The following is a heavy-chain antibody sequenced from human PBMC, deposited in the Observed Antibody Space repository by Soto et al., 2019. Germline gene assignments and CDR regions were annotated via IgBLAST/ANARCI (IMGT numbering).Heavy chain of an antibody. V-gene: IGHV3-74*01. CDR2: INSDGSST. Sequence: GGSLRLSCAASGFIFSSYWMHWVRQAPGKGLVWVSRINSDGSSTSHADSVKGRFTISRDNAKNTLYLQMNSLRAEDTAVYYCARGKRTTVTTWYYMDVWGKGTTVTVSS. CDR1: GFIFSSYW. D-gene: IGHD4-4*01. J-gene: IGHJ6*03. CDR3: ARGKRTTVTTWYYMDV.